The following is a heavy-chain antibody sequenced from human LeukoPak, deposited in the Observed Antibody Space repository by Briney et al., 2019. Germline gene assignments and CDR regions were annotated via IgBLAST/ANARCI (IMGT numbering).Heavy chain of an antibody. CDR3: AREGGVRTTVTTHDY. D-gene: IGHD4-17*01. J-gene: IGHJ4*02. Sequence: SETLSLTCTVSGGSISSGSYYWGWIRQPPGKGLEWIGNIYYSGSTYYNPSLKSRVTISVDTSKNQFSLKLSSVTAADTAVYYCAREGGVRTTVTTHDYWGQGTLVTVSS. V-gene: IGHV4-39*07. CDR1: GGSISSGSYY. CDR2: IYYSGST.